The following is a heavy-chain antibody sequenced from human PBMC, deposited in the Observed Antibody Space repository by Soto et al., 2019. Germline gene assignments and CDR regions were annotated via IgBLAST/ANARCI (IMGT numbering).Heavy chain of an antibody. D-gene: IGHD3-10*01. V-gene: IGHV3-74*01. J-gene: IGHJ6*02. CDR2: INSDGSST. CDR1: GFTFSNYW. Sequence: EVQLVESGGGLGQPGGSLRLSCAASGFTFSNYWMHWVRQAPGKGLVWVSRINSDGSSTSYADSVKGRFTISRDNAENTLSLQMNSLRAEDTAVYYCARGGVRMIGYYYGLDVWGQGTTVTVSS. CDR3: ARGGVRMIGYYYGLDV.